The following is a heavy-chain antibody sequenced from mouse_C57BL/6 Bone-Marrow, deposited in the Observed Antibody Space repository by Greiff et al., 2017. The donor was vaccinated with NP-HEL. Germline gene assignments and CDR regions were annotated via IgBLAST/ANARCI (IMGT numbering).Heavy chain of an antibody. V-gene: IGHV1-26*01. D-gene: IGHD2-2*01. Sequence: EVQLQQSGPELVKPGASVKISCKASGYTFTDYYMNWVKQSHGKSLEWIGDINPNNGGTSYNQKFKGKATLTVDKSSSTAYMALRSLTSEDSAVYYCARSGGMVTTTGKDYWGQGTTLTVSS. CDR1: GYTFTDYY. CDR3: ARSGGMVTTTGKDY. CDR2: INPNNGGT. J-gene: IGHJ2*01.